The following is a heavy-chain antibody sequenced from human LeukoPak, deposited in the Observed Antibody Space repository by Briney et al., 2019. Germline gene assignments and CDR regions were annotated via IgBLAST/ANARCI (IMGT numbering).Heavy chain of an antibody. CDR3: ATSEYSYGADAFDI. Sequence: SQALSLTCTVSGASISSGSYYWNWIRQPAGKGLEWIGRIFASGSTNYRPSLKSRVTISVDTSKNQFSLKLGSVTAADTAVYYCATSEYSYGADAFDIWGQGTMDTVSS. D-gene: IGHD5-18*01. CDR1: GASISSGSYY. V-gene: IGHV4-61*02. CDR2: IFASGST. J-gene: IGHJ3*02.